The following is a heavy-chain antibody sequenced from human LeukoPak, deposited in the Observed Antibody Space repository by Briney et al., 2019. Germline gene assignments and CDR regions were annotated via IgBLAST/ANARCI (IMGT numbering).Heavy chain of an antibody. D-gene: IGHD3-10*01. Sequence: GGSLRLSCAASGFTFSNYKMNWVRQTPGKGLEWVSYISSSGSTIYYADSVKGRFTISRDNAQNSLYLQMNSLRAEDSAVYYCARDFDGSGSYYNREEGDYWGQGTLVTVSS. CDR1: GFTFSNYK. V-gene: IGHV3-48*03. J-gene: IGHJ4*02. CDR2: ISSSGSTI. CDR3: ARDFDGSGSYYNREEGDY.